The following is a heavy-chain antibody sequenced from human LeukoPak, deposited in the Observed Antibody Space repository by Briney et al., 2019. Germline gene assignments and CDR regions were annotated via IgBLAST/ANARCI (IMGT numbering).Heavy chain of an antibody. Sequence: GGSLRLSCAASGFTFSTYWMSWVRQAPGKGLEWVANIKQDGSEKYYVDSVKGRFTISRENAKNSLYLQMNSLRDEDTAVYYCAKRYGDHEEYFQHWGQGTLVTVSS. D-gene: IGHD4-17*01. V-gene: IGHV3-7*01. CDR3: AKRYGDHEEYFQH. CDR2: IKQDGSEK. J-gene: IGHJ1*01. CDR1: GFTFSTYW.